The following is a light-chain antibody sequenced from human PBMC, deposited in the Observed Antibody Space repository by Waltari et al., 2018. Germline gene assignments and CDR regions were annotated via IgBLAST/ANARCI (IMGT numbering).Light chain of an antibody. J-gene: IGLJ1*01. CDR1: KIGSKN. CDR2: DDG. Sequence: SYVLTQPPSVSVAPGQTARITCDGNKIGSKNVHWYQQKPGQAPVLVVYDDGDRPSGFPERFSCSNSGNPATLTISRVDAGDEADYYCQVWDSGSDHYVFGTVTKVTVL. CDR3: QVWDSGSDHYV. V-gene: IGLV3-21*02.